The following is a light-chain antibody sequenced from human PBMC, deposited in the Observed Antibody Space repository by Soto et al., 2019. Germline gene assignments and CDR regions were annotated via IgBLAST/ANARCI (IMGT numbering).Light chain of an antibody. CDR2: GAS. V-gene: IGKV3-15*01. CDR3: QHYKNWPFT. CDR1: QSVSSN. J-gene: IGKJ2*01. Sequence: EIVMTQSPATLSVYLGERATLSCRASQSVSSNLAWYKQKPGQSPSLLIYGASARATGIPARFSGSGSGTQFTLTVSSLQSEDFAVYNCQHYKNWPFTLSQGTKREIK.